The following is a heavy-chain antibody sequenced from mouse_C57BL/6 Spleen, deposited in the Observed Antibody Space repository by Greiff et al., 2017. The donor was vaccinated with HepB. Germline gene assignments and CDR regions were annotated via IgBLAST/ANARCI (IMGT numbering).Heavy chain of an antibody. CDR2: INPYNGGT. CDR3: ARDGYYGSRRDYWYFDV. V-gene: IGHV1-19*01. D-gene: IGHD1-1*01. CDR1: GYTFTDYY. J-gene: IGHJ1*03. Sequence: EVQLQQSGPVLVKPGASVKMSCKASGYTFTDYYMNWVKQSHGKSLEWIGVINPYNGGTSYNQKFKGKATLTVDKSSSTAYMELNSLTSEDSAVYYCARDGYYGSRRDYWYFDVWGTGTTVTVSS.